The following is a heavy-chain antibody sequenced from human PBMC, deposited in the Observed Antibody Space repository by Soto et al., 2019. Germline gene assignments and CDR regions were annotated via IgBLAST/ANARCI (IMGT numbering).Heavy chain of an antibody. CDR2: IYCNDDK. Sequence: SGPTLVNPTQTLTLTCTFSGFSLSTSGVGVGWIRHPPGNALEWLALIYCNDDKRYSPSLKSRLTITKDTSKNQVVLTMTQMDLVDTATYYCAHSRRGRDQLLSGWFDPWGQGTLV. CDR3: AHSRRGRDQLLSGWFDP. V-gene: IGHV2-5*01. D-gene: IGHD2-2*01. CDR1: GFSLSTSGVG. J-gene: IGHJ5*02.